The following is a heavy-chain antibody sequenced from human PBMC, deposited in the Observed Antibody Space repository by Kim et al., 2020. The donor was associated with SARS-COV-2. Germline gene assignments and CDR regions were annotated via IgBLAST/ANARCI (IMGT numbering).Heavy chain of an antibody. CDR2: IYYSGST. D-gene: IGHD3-22*01. Sequence: SETLSLTCTVSGGSISSSSYYWGWIRQPPGKGLEWIGSIYYSGSTYYNPSLKSRVTISVDTSKNQFSLKLSSVTAADTAVYYCARDDHYYYDSSGYGTNFDYWGQGTLVTVSS. V-gene: IGHV4-39*07. CDR1: GGSISSSSYY. CDR3: ARDDHYYYDSSGYGTNFDY. J-gene: IGHJ4*02.